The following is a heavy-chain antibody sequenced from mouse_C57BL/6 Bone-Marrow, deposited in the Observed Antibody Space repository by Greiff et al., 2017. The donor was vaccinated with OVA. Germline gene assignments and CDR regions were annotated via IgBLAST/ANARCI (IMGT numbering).Heavy chain of an antibody. V-gene: IGHV1-66*01. CDR1: GYSFTIYY. CDR2: FYPGSVNT. CDR3: ERSNYGGWAMDY. J-gene: IGHJ4*01. Sequence: QVQLKQSGPELVKPGASVKISCKASGYSFTIYYIHWVKQRPGQGPEWIGRFYPGSVNTKYNEKFKGKATLTADTSSSTAYMQLSSLTSEDSAVYYCERSNYGGWAMDYWGQGTSVTVSS. D-gene: IGHD2-5*01.